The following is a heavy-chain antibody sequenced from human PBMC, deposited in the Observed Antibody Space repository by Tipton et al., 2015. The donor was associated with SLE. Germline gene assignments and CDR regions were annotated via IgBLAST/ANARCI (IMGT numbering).Heavy chain of an antibody. J-gene: IGHJ4*02. CDR2: IYYSGST. CDR3: ARENYFDY. V-gene: IGHV4-39*07. Sequence: TLSLTCTVSGGSISSSRYFWGWIRQPPGKGLEWIGNIYYSGSTYYNPSLKSRVTISVDTSKNQFSLKLSSVTAADTAVYYCARENYFDYWGQGTLVTVSS. CDR1: GGSISSSRYF.